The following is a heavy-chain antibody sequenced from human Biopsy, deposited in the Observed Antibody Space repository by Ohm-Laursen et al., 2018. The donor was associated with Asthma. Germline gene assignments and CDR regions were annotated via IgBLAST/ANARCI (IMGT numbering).Heavy chain of an antibody. V-gene: IGHV2-5*02. CDR1: GFSLGTSGGG. CDR2: IYWDEDK. J-gene: IGHJ4*02. CDR3: VHTLVGLKAFDF. D-gene: IGHD1-26*01. Sequence: TQTLPLTCTFSGFSLGTSGGGVGWIRQPPGKALEWLGNIYWDEDKRYSPSLQSRLTITRDTPKDQVVLTMTNMGPVDTGTYYCVHTLVGLKAFDFWGQGTLVTVSP.